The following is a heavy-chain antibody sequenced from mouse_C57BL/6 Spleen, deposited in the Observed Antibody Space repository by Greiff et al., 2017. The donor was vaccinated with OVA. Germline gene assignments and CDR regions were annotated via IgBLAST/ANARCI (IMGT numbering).Heavy chain of an antibody. Sequence: QVHVKQPGAELVKPGASVKMSCKASGYTFTSYWITWVKQRPGQGLEWIGDIYPGSGSTNYNEKFKSKATLTVDTSSSTAYMQLSSLTSEDSAVYYCARLDDGYSFAYWGQGTLVTVSA. CDR1: GYTFTSYW. V-gene: IGHV1-55*01. D-gene: IGHD2-3*01. J-gene: IGHJ3*01. CDR3: ARLDDGYSFAY. CDR2: IYPGSGST.